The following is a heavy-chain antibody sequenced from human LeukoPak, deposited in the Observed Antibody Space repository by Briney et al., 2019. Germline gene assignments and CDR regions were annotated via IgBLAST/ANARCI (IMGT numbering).Heavy chain of an antibody. CDR3: ARAVRSVWGSYYYYMDV. Sequence: ASVKVSCKASGYTFSTYDINWVRQATGQGREWMGWMNPNSGNTGHAQRFQGRVTMTRNTSISTAYMELSSLRSEDTAVYYCARAVRSVWGSYYYYMDVWGKGTTVTVSS. CDR2: MNPNSGNT. CDR1: GYTFSTYD. J-gene: IGHJ6*03. V-gene: IGHV1-8*01. D-gene: IGHD3-16*01.